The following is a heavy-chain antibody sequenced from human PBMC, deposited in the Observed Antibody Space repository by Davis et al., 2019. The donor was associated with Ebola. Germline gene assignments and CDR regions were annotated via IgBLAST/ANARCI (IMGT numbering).Heavy chain of an antibody. V-gene: IGHV3-7*03. CDR1: GVTFSSHW. CDR3: ARAASYRNYYYMDV. D-gene: IGHD3-10*01. Sequence: GESLKISCAASGVTFSSHWMHWVRQAPGKGLEWVANINQDGSEKSYVDSVKGRFTISRDNAKNSLYLQMNSLKTEDTAVYHCARAASYRNYYYMDVWGKGTTVTVSS. CDR2: INQDGSEK. J-gene: IGHJ6*03.